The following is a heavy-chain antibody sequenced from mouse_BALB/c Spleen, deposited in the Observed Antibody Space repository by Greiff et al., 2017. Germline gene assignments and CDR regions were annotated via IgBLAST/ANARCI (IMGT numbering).Heavy chain of an antibody. V-gene: IGHV1-80*01. J-gene: IGHJ2*01. Sequence: LQESGAELVKPGASVKISCKASGYAFSSSWMNWVKQRPGQGLEWIGRIYPGDGDTNYNGKFKGKATLTADKSSSTAYMQLSSLTSVDSAVYFCARGGFDYWGQGTTLTVSS. CDR2: IYPGDGDT. CDR1: GYAFSSSW. CDR3: ARGGFDY.